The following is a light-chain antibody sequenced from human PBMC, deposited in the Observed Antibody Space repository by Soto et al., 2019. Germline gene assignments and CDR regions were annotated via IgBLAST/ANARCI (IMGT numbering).Light chain of an antibody. V-gene: IGKV3-20*01. CDR2: DAS. J-gene: IGKJ1*01. CDR1: QSVSSY. Sequence: EIFLTQSPDTLSLSPGERATLTCRASQSVSSYLAWYQQKPGQAPRLLIYDASNRATGIPDRFSGSGSGTDFTLTISRLEPEDFAVYYCQQYGSSPTFGQGTKVDIK. CDR3: QQYGSSPT.